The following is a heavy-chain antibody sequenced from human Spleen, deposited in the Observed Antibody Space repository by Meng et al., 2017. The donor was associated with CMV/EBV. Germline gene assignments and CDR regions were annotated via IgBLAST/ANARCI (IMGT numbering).Heavy chain of an antibody. J-gene: IGHJ6*02. CDR1: GGSVSSGSYY. V-gene: IGHV4-61*01. CDR3: ASFVVVPAAAEPGMDV. Sequence: GSLRLSCTVSGGSVSSGSYYWSWIRQPPGKGLEWIGYIYYSGSTNYNPSLKSRVTISVDTSKNQFSLKLSSVTAADTAVYYCASFVVVPAAAEPGMDVWGQGTTVTVSS. D-gene: IGHD2-2*01. CDR2: IYYSGST.